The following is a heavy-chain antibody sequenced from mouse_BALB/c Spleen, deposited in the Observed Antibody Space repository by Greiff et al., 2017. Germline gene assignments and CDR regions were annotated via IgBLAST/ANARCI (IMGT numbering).Heavy chain of an antibody. CDR3: TRAGSSYGWYFDV. D-gene: IGHD1-1*01. J-gene: IGHJ1*01. Sequence: EVKLMESGGGLVKPGGSLKLSCAASGFTFSSYTMSWVRQTPEKRLEWVATISSGGSYTYYPDSVKGRFTISRDNAKNTLYLQMSSLKSEDTAMYYCTRAGSSYGWYFDVWGAGTTVTVSS. V-gene: IGHV5-6-4*01. CDR1: GFTFSSYT. CDR2: ISSGGSYT.